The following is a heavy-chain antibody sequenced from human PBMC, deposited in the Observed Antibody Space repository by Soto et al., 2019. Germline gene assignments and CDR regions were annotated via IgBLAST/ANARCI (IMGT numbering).Heavy chain of an antibody. V-gene: IGHV1-58*01. J-gene: IGHJ6*02. CDR2: IVVGSGNT. D-gene: IGHD2-15*01. Sequence: SVKVSCKASGFTFTSSAVQWVRQARGQRLEWIGWIVVGSGNTNYAQKFQERVTITRDMSTSTAYMELSSLRSEDTAVYYCAAGGWFSSQTDYYYYYGMDVWGQGTTVTVSS. CDR1: GFTFTSSA. CDR3: AAGGWFSSQTDYYYYYGMDV.